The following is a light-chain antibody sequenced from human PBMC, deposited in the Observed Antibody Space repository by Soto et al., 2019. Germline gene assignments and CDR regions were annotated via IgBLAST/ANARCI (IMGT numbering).Light chain of an antibody. V-gene: IGLV1-44*01. J-gene: IGLJ2*01. CDR1: SSNIGSNM. Sequence: QSVLTQPPSASGTPGQRVTISCSGSSSNIGSNMVNWYQQLPGTAPKLLIYSHNQRPSGVPARFSGSKSGTSASLAISGLQSEDEADYYCAAWDDSLNGVVFGGGTKLTVL. CDR2: SHN. CDR3: AAWDDSLNGVV.